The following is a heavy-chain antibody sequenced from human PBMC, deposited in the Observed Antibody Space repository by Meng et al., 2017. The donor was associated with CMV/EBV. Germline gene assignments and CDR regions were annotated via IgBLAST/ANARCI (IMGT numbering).Heavy chain of an antibody. CDR1: GGTFSSYA. V-gene: IGHV1-69*10. Sequence: SVKVSCKASGGTFSSYAIRWVRQAPGQGLEWMGGIIPILGIANYAQKFQGRVTITADKSTSTAYMELSSLRSEDTAVYYCARDRYCSSTSGHHHSPYGMDVWGQGTTITVSS. CDR2: IIPILGIA. D-gene: IGHD2-2*01. CDR3: ARDRYCSSTSGHHHSPYGMDV. J-gene: IGHJ6*02.